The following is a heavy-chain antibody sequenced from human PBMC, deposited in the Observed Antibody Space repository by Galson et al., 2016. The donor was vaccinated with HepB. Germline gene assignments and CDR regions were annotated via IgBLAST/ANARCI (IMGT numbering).Heavy chain of an antibody. J-gene: IGHJ5*02. V-gene: IGHV3-7*03. D-gene: IGHD3-16*01. CDR1: GFTFTSYW. CDR2: IKQDGSEK. Sequence: SLTLSCAAAGFTFTSYWMRWARQPPGKGLEWVGNIKQDGSEKNNVDSVKGRFTITRDNAKNSLYLQMNSLRAEDTAVYYCVREGGRGGGSPWGQGALVTVSS. CDR3: VREGGRGGGSP.